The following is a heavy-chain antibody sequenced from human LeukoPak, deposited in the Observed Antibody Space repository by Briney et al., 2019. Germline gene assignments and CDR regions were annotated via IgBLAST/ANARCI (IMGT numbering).Heavy chain of an antibody. CDR2: IYYSGST. Sequence: SETLSLTCTVSGGSISSYYWSWIRQPPGKGLEWIGYIYYSGSTNYNPSLKSRVTISVDTSKNQFSLKLSSVTAADTAVYYCARHVGSDWYRGAFDIWGQGAMVTVSS. CDR1: GGSISSYY. V-gene: IGHV4-59*08. J-gene: IGHJ3*02. CDR3: ARHVGSDWYRGAFDI. D-gene: IGHD6-19*01.